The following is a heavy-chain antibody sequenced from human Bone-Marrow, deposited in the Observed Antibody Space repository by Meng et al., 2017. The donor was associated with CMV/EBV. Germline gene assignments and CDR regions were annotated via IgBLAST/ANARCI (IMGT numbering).Heavy chain of an antibody. D-gene: IGHD1-1*01. J-gene: IGHJ3*02. V-gene: IGHV1-2*02. CDR3: ARVGTGTLDAFDI. CDR1: GYTFTGYY. CDR2: INPNSGGT. Sequence: ASVKVSCKASGYTFTGYYTHWGRQAPGQGLEWMGWINPNSGGTNYAQKFQGRVTMTRDTSISTAYMELSRLRSDDTAVYYCARVGTGTLDAFDIWGQGTMVTVSS.